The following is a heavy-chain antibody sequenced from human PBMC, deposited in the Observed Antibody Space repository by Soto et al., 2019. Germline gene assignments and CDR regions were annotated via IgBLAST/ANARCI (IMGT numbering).Heavy chain of an antibody. CDR3: ARDVGFGDLSPRTSYYSGMDV. V-gene: IGHV3-30*04. J-gene: IGHJ6*02. D-gene: IGHD3-10*01. CDR2: TSKDGGRE. CDR1: GFTLSSYS. Sequence: QVQLVESGGGVVQPGRSLRLSCASSGFTLSSYSLHWVRQPPGKGLEWVALTSKDGGREYYADSVRGRFTISRDHSKSTLYLEMNSLRSEDTALYFCARDVGFGDLSPRTSYYSGMDVWGRWTTDSVS.